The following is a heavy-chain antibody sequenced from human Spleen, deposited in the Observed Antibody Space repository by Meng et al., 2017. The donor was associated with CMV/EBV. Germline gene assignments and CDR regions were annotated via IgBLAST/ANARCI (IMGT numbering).Heavy chain of an antibody. J-gene: IGHJ4*02. CDR2: ISTYNGNT. Sequence: GGSLRLSCAASGYTFTSYAMHWVRQAPGQRLEWMGWISTYNGNTNYTQKVQGRVTLTTDTSASTAYMEMRSLRSDDTAVYYCARVPPRFSSSWYGGYFDYWGQGTLVTVSS. CDR3: ARVPPRFSSSWYGGYFDY. V-gene: IGHV1-3*04. D-gene: IGHD6-13*01. CDR1: GYTFTSYA.